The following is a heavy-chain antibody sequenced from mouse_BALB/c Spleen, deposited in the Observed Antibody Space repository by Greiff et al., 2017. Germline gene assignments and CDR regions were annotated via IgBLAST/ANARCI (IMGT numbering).Heavy chain of an antibody. CDR2: IDPSDSYT. CDR1: GYTFTSYW. D-gene: IGHD3-1*01. Sequence: VQLQQPGAELVKPGASVKMSCKASGYTFTSYWMHWVKQRPGQGLEWIGVIDPSDSYTSYNQKFKGKATLTVDTSSSTAYMQLSSLTSEDSAVYYCTRGGHSSGPDYWGQGTTLTVSS. V-gene: IGHV1S127*01. CDR3: TRGGHSSGPDY. J-gene: IGHJ2*01.